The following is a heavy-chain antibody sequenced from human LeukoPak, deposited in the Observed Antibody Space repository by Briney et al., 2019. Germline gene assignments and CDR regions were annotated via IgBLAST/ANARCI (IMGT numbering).Heavy chain of an antibody. V-gene: IGHV4-61*02. J-gene: IGHJ4*02. CDR2: IYTSGST. CDR1: GGSISSGSYY. D-gene: IGHD2-15*01. CDR3: ARASRYCSGGSCYYYYFEY. Sequence: SETLSLTCTVSGGSISSGSYYWSWIRQPAGKGLEWIGRIYTSGSTNYNPSLKSRVTISVDTSKNQLSLKLSSVTAADTAVYYCARASRYCSGGSCYYYYFEYWGQGTLVTVSS.